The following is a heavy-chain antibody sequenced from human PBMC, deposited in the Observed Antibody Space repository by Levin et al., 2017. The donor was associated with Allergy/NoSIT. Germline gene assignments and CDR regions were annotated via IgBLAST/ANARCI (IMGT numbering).Heavy chain of an antibody. CDR3: VRDTAAAAGNTLGWFDP. CDR1: GFTFSTYW. Sequence: GGSLRLSCAASGFTFSTYWMSWVRRAPGKGLEWVANIKQDGSEKYYVDSVKGRFTISRDNAKNSLNLQMNSLRAEDTAMYYCVRDTAAAAGNTLGWFDPWGQGTLVTVSS. CDR2: IKQDGSEK. V-gene: IGHV3-7*01. D-gene: IGHD6-13*01. J-gene: IGHJ5*02.